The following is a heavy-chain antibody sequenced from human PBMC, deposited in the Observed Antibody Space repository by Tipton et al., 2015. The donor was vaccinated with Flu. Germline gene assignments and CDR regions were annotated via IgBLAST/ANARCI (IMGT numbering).Heavy chain of an antibody. CDR2: IRHYVTNT. J-gene: IGHJ4*02. Sequence: SLRLSCVASGFTFSNYGLYWVRQAPGKRLEWVALIRHYVTNTYYVDSVRGRFTISRDNSKNTVYLQMNNLRGEDTAVYYCAKDNDPSNVPHYWGQGTLVTVSS. V-gene: IGHV3-30*02. CDR3: AKDNDPSNVPHY. CDR1: GFTFSNYG. D-gene: IGHD1-1*01.